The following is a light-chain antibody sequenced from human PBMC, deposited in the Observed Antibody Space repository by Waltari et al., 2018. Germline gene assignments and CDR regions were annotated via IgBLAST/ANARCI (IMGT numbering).Light chain of an antibody. CDR3: QQYNSWPRT. CDR2: GAS. Sequence: EVVMTQSPATLSVPPGDRATLSCRASQSVSANLAWYQQKPGQAPRLLMYGASTRATDIPTRFSGSVSGAEFTLTINSLQSEDFGVYYCQQYNSWPRTFGQGTKVEI. V-gene: IGKV3-15*01. CDR1: QSVSAN. J-gene: IGKJ1*01.